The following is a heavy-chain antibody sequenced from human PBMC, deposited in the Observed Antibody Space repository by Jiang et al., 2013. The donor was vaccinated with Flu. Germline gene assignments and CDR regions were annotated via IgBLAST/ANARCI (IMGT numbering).Heavy chain of an antibody. J-gene: IGHJ6*03. D-gene: IGHD6-13*01. V-gene: IGHV3-30*03. CDR2: ISYDGSNK. CDR1: GFAFSSYG. Sequence: QLLESGGGVVQPGRSLRLSCAASGFAFSSYGMHWVRQAPGKGLEWVAVISYDGSNKYYADSVKGRFTISRDNSKNTLYLQMNSLRAEDTAVYYCATVGIAAAGNSFYYYYYMDVWGKGTTVTVSS. CDR3: ATVGIAAAGNSFYYYYYMDV.